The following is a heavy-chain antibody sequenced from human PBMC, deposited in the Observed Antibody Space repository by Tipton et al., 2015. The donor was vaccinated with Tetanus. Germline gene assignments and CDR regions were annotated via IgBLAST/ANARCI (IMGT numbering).Heavy chain of an antibody. D-gene: IGHD6-19*01. Sequence: TLSLTCTVSGGSISSYSWSWIRQSPGKGLEWIAYLSYSGNTNYNPSLKSRVTISIDTSKNQFSLKLTSVTAADSAVYYCEGMNGSGHILWGQGTLVTVSA. CDR3: EGMNGSGHIL. J-gene: IGHJ3*01. V-gene: IGHV4-59*01. CDR2: LSYSGNT. CDR1: GGSISSYS.